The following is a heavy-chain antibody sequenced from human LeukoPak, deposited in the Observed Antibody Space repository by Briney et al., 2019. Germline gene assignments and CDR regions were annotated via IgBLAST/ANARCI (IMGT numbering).Heavy chain of an antibody. D-gene: IGHD2-2*01. J-gene: IGHJ6*02. CDR3: VRYGLQGCNTVGCYRSFFYCGIDV. CDR2: IFPGDTNI. CDR1: GYSFADYW. V-gene: IGHV5-51*01. Sequence: GGSLKISCKGSGYSFADYWVGWVRQVPGKGLEWMGIIFPGDTNILYSPSFQGQVTISVDTSINTAYLQWSTLKTSDTALYYCVRYGLQGCNTVGCYRSFFYCGIDVWGQGTTVTVSS.